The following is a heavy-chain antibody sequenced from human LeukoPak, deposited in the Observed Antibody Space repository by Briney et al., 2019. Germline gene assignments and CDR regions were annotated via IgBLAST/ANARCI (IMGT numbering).Heavy chain of an antibody. Sequence: ASVKVSCKVSGCTLTEFSMHWVRQAPGKGLERMGGFDPEDGETIYAQKFQGRVTMTEDTSTETAYMELSSLRSEDTAVSYCATTPSGSGNYLTYYFDYWGQGTLVTVSS. V-gene: IGHV1-24*01. CDR1: GCTLTEFS. CDR2: FDPEDGET. D-gene: IGHD3-10*01. J-gene: IGHJ4*02. CDR3: ATTPSGSGNYLTYYFDY.